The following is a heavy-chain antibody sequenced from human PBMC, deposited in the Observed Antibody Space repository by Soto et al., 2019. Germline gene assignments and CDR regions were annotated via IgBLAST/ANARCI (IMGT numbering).Heavy chain of an antibody. CDR2: LNPNTGNT. Sequence: QVQLVQSGAALKKPGASVNISCTAPGFTFSDNLINWVPKAPGQGLEWRGRLNPNTGNTRYSETFQGRVTISRHPSASIAYLELSGLENEDTALYFCARDIQSVGPRANDAFDVWGQGTMITVSS. CDR3: ARDIQSVGPRANDAFDV. CDR1: GFTFSDNL. D-gene: IGHD5-18*01. V-gene: IGHV1-3*01. J-gene: IGHJ3*01.